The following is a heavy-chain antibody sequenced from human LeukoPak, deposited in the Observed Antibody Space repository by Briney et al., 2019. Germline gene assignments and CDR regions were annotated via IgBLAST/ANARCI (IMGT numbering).Heavy chain of an antibody. Sequence: ASVKVSCKVSGYTLTELSMHWVRQAPGKGLEWMGGFDPEDGETIYAQKFQGRVTMTEDTSTDTAYMELSRLRSDDTAVYYCARDIVGASNMDVWGKGTTVTVSS. J-gene: IGHJ6*03. CDR3: ARDIVGASNMDV. D-gene: IGHD1-26*01. CDR2: FDPEDGET. V-gene: IGHV1-24*01. CDR1: GYTLTELS.